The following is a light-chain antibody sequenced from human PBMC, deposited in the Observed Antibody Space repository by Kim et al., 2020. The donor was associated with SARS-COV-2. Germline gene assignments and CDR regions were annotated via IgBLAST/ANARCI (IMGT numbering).Light chain of an antibody. CDR2: GKN. Sequence: SSELTKDPAVSVALGQTVRITCQGDSLRSYYASWYQQKPGQAPVLVIYGKNNRPSGIPDRFSGSSSGNTASLTITGAQAEDEADYYCNSRDSSGNHWVFGGGTQLTVL. CDR1: SLRSYY. CDR3: NSRDSSGNHWV. V-gene: IGLV3-19*01. J-gene: IGLJ3*02.